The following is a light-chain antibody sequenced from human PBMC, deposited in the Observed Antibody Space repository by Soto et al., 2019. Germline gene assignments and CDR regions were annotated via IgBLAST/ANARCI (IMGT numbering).Light chain of an antibody. CDR3: QQHDTSPWT. J-gene: IGKJ1*01. CDR2: GAS. Sequence: EIVLTQSPGTLSLSPGERATLSCRASQSISSSYLAIAWYQQKPGQPPRLLIYGASSRATGIPDRFSGSGSATGFTLTISSLEPEAFAVYYCQQHDTSPWTFGQGTRVEIK. V-gene: IGKV3-20*01. CDR1: QSISSSY.